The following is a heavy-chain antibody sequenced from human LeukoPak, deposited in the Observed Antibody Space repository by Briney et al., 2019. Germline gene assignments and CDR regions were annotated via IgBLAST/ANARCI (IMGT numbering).Heavy chain of an antibody. D-gene: IGHD6-19*01. CDR1: GFTFTTYA. Sequence: PGGSLRPSCAASGFTFTTYAMSWVRQAPGKGLEWVSAVSGTGGSTYYADSVKGRFTISRDNSKNTLYLQMNSLRAEDTAIYYCAKDLAVLGYTSGTDWWGQGTLVTVSS. CDR3: AKDLAVLGYTSGTDW. J-gene: IGHJ4*02. CDR2: VSGTGGST. V-gene: IGHV3-23*01.